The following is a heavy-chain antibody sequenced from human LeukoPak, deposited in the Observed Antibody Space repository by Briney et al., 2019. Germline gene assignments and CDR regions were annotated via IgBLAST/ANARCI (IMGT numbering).Heavy chain of an antibody. V-gene: IGHV3-23*01. J-gene: IGHJ4*02. CDR2: ISGSGGST. CDR3: ARGAHKWDDYGGFFDY. CDR1: GFTFSSYG. D-gene: IGHD4-23*01. Sequence: GGSLRLSCAASGFTFSSYGMSWVRQAPGKGLEWVSAISGSGGSTYYADSVKGRFTISRDNSKNTLYLQMNSLRVEDTAVYYCARGAHKWDDYGGFFDYWGQGTLVTVSS.